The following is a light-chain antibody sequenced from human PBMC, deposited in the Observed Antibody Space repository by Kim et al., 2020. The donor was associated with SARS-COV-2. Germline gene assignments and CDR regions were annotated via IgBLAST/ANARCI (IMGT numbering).Light chain of an antibody. CDR1: QGISTS. J-gene: IGKJ1*01. Sequence: DIQMTQSPSSLSASVGDTVTITCRASQGISTSLAWYQHKPQKAPKSLVYGASSLQSGVPSRFSGSGSGTDFTLTISSLQPEDFATYYCQQYITYPRTFGQGTKVDIK. V-gene: IGKV1D-16*01. CDR2: GAS. CDR3: QQYITYPRT.